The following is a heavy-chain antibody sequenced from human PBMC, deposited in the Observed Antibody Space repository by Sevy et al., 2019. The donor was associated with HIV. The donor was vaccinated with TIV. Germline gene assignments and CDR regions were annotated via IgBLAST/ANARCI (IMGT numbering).Heavy chain of an antibody. D-gene: IGHD3-16*01. J-gene: IGHJ4*02. Sequence: GGSLRLSCAASGLTLTTTGMSWVRQAPGKGLEWVAGVTSDGTTYYADSVMDRFTVSRANSKNKLYLQLNSLRADDTAVFYCAGGDTTMITDLDYWGQGTLVTVSS. CDR1: GLTLTTTG. CDR2: VTSDGTT. V-gene: IGHV3-23*01. CDR3: AGGDTTMITDLDY.